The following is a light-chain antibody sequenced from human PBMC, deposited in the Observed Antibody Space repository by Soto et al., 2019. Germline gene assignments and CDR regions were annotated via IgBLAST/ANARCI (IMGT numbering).Light chain of an antibody. CDR2: EVS. J-gene: IGLJ1*01. CDR1: SSDVGSYNR. CDR3: SSYTSSSTSLYV. V-gene: IGLV2-18*02. Sequence: QSALTQPPSVSGSPGQSVTISCTGTSSDVGSYNRVSWYQQPPGTAPKLRIYEVSNRPSGVPDRFSGSKSGNTASLTISGLQAEDEADYYCSSYTSSSTSLYVFGTGTKVTVL.